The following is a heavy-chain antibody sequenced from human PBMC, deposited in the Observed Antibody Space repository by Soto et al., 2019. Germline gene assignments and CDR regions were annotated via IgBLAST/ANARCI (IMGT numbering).Heavy chain of an antibody. J-gene: IGHJ3*02. V-gene: IGHV3-66*01. CDR3: ARVFSSSGPGAFDI. CDR1: GFTVSSNY. Sequence: GGSLRLSCAASGFTVSSNYMSWVRQAPGKGLEWVSVIYSGGSTYYADSVKGRFTISRDNSKNTLYLQMNSLRAEDTAVYYCARVFSSSGPGAFDIWGQGTMVTVSS. D-gene: IGHD6-19*01. CDR2: IYSGGST.